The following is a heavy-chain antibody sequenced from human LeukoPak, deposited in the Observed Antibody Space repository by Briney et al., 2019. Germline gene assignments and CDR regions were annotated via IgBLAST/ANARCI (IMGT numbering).Heavy chain of an antibody. D-gene: IGHD2-2*02. CDR3: ARGEYQLLYLQYFQH. CDR1: GFTFSSYA. CDR2: ISYDGSNK. J-gene: IGHJ1*01. Sequence: PGGSLRLSCAASGFTFSSYAMHWVRQAPGKGLEWVAVISYDGSNKYYADSVKGRFTISRDNSENTLYLQMNSLRAEDTAVYYCARGEYQLLYLQYFQHWGQGTLVTVSS. V-gene: IGHV3-30*04.